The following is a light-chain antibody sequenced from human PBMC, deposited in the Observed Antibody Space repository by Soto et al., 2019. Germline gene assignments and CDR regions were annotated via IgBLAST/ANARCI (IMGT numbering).Light chain of an antibody. Sequence: EIVLTQSPGTLSLSPGERATLSCRASQSVSSSYLAWYQQEPGQAPRLLIYGASSRATGIPDRFSGSGSGTDFTLTISRLEPEDFAVYYCQQYGSPWTFGQGTKVEIK. J-gene: IGKJ1*01. CDR2: GAS. V-gene: IGKV3-20*01. CDR1: QSVSSSY. CDR3: QQYGSPWT.